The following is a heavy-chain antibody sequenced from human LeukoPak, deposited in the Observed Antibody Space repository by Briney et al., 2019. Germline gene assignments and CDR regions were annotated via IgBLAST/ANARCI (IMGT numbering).Heavy chain of an antibody. J-gene: IGHJ3*02. CDR3: AKAPVYDSSGYMAFDI. CDR1: GFTFSSYS. V-gene: IGHV3-23*01. Sequence: GGSLRLSCAASGFTFSSYSMSWVRQAPGKGLEWVSAISGSGGSTYYADSVKGRFTISRDNSKNTLYLQMNSLRAEDTAVYYCAKAPVYDSSGYMAFDIWGQGTMVTVSS. CDR2: ISGSGGST. D-gene: IGHD3-22*01.